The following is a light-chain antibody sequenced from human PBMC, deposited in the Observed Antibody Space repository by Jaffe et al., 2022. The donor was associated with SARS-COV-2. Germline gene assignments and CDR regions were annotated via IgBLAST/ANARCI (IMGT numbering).Light chain of an antibody. CDR3: SSYTGSSTVV. Sequence: QSALTQPASVSGSPGQSITISCTGTSSDVGGYNFVSWYQQHPGKVPKLMIFDVSNRPSGVSTRFSGSKSGNAASLTISGLQAEDEADYYCSSYTGSSTVVFGGGTKLTVL. CDR2: DVS. CDR1: SSDVGGYNF. J-gene: IGLJ2*01. V-gene: IGLV2-14*01.